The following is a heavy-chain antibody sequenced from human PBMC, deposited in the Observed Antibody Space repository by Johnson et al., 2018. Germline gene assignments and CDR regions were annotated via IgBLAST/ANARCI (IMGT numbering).Heavy chain of an antibody. D-gene: IGHD3-3*01. CDR1: GFTFSSYG. Sequence: VQLVESGGGVVQPGRSLRLSCAASGFTFSSYGMHWVRQAPGKGLEWVAVISYDGSNKYYADSVKGRFTISRDNSKNTLYLQMNSRRAEDTAVYYCASEMGIIRANYYYYGMDVWGQGTTVTVSS. CDR2: ISYDGSNK. J-gene: IGHJ6*02. V-gene: IGHV3-30*03. CDR3: ASEMGIIRANYYYYGMDV.